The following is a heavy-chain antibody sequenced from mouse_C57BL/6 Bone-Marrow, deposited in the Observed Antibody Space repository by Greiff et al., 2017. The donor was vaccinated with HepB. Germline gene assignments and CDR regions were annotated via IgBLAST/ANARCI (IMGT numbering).Heavy chain of an antibody. CDR2: IDPDDGKT. CDR1: GFNIKDYY. D-gene: IGHD1-1*01. V-gene: IGHV14-2*01. CDR3: ATVVDY. Sequence: VTLKVSGAELVKPGASVKLSCTASGFNIKDYYMHWVKQSTEQGLEWIGRIDPDDGKTKYAPKFQGNATITEDTSSNTAYLQLSSLTSEDTDAYYCATVVDYWGQGTTLTVSA. J-gene: IGHJ2*01.